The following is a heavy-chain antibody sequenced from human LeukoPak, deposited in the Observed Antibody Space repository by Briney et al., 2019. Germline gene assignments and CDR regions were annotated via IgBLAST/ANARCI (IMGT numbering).Heavy chain of an antibody. J-gene: IGHJ4*02. V-gene: IGHV1-18*01. D-gene: IGHD5-24*01. CDR1: GYPFTSYG. Sequence: ASVKVSCKASGYPFTSYGISWVRQAPGQGLEWMGWISAYNGNTNYAQKLQGRVTMTTDTSTSTAYMELRSLRSDDTAVYYCALVEMATFYFDYWGQGTLVTVSS. CDR2: ISAYNGNT. CDR3: ALVEMATFYFDY.